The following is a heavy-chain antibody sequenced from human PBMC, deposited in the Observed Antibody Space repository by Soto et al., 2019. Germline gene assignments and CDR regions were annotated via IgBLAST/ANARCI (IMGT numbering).Heavy chain of an antibody. J-gene: IGHJ4*02. D-gene: IGHD2-21*02. CDR2: IYYSGST. CDR3: ARGGVTWFDY. Sequence: KTSETLSLTCTVSGGSISSGGYYWSWIRQHPGKGLEWIGYIYYSGSTYYNPSLKSRVTISVDTSKNQFSLKLSSVTAADTAVYYCARGGVTWFDYWGQGTLVTVSS. CDR1: GGSISSGGYY. V-gene: IGHV4-31*03.